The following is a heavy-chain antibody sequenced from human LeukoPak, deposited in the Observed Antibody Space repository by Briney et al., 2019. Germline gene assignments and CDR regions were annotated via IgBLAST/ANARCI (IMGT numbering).Heavy chain of an antibody. CDR2: INLNSGGT. V-gene: IGHV1-2*04. J-gene: IGHJ4*02. CDR3: ARDGSRNTDMVYFDY. CDR1: GYTITDYY. Sequence: GASVKVSCKASGYTITDYYIHWVRQAPGQGLEWMGWINLNSGGTNFAQNFQGWVTMTWDTSISTAYMELSRLRSDDAAVYYCARDGSRNTDMVYFDYWGQGTLVTGSS. D-gene: IGHD5-18*01.